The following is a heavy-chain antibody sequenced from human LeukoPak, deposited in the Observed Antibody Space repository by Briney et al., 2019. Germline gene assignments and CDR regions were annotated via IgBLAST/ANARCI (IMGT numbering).Heavy chain of an antibody. CDR3: ARAVGYSGYDLGVFDY. CDR2: IIPIFGTA. Sequence: VASVKVSCKASGGTFSSYAISWVRQAPGQGLEWMGGIIPIFGTANYAQKFQGRVTITADKSTSTAYMELSSLRSEDTAVYYCARAVGYSGYDLGVFDYWGQGTLVTVSS. D-gene: IGHD5-12*01. CDR1: GGTFSSYA. V-gene: IGHV1-69*06. J-gene: IGHJ4*02.